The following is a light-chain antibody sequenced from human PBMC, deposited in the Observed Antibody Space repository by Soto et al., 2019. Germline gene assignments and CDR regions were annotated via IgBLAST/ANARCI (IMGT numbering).Light chain of an antibody. CDR3: QQYGSSRWT. CDR1: QSVSSN. Sequence: EIVMTQSPATLSVSPGERATLSCRASQSVSSNLAWYQQKPGQAPRLLIYGASSRATGIPDRFSGSGSGTDFTLTISRLETEDFAVYYCQQYGSSRWTFGQGTKVDIK. V-gene: IGKV3-20*01. CDR2: GAS. J-gene: IGKJ1*01.